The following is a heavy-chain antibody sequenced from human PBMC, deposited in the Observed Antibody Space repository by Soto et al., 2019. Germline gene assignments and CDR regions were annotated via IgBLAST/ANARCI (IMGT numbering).Heavy chain of an antibody. J-gene: IGHJ5*02. V-gene: IGHV4-4*07. CDR3: ARGEPFSDWFDP. Sequence: AGTLSLTCTVSGGAISTYYWTWVRQPAGKGLEWMGGIYSSGSTKYNPSLQSRGTMSLDTSNNQFSLRLTAVTAAETAVYYCARGEPFSDWFDPWGQGTLVTVSS. D-gene: IGHD3-3*02. CDR1: GGAISTYY. CDR2: IYSSGST.